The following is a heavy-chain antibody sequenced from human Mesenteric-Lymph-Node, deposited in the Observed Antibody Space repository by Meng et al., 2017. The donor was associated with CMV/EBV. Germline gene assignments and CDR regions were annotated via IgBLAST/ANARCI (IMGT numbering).Heavy chain of an antibody. J-gene: IGHJ5*01. CDR2: IKQDGSEK. CDR1: GFTFSNYW. V-gene: IGHV3-7*01. D-gene: IGHD3-10*01. Sequence: GESLKISCAASGFTFSNYWMSWVRQAPGKGLEWVANIKQDGSEKYYVDSVKGRFSISRDNAKNSLYVQMNSLRAEDTAVYYCARRGVYNWLDSWGQGTLVTVSS. CDR3: ARRGVYNWLDS.